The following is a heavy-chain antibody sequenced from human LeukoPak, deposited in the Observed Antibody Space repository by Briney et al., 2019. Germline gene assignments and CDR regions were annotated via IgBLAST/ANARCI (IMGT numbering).Heavy chain of an antibody. CDR1: GFTFNTYA. Sequence: GGSLRLSCAASGFTFNTYAMNWVRQAPGKGLEWVSTISGTGASPYYAASVKGRFTISRTNSRNTVYLQMNSLRAEDTAVYYCARDPLGPLYYYDSSGYFYFDYWGQGTLVTVSS. D-gene: IGHD3-22*01. V-gene: IGHV3-23*01. CDR2: ISGTGASP. CDR3: ARDPLGPLYYYDSSGYFYFDY. J-gene: IGHJ4*02.